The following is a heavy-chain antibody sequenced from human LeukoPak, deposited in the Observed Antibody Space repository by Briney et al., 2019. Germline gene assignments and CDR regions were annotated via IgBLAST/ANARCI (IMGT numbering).Heavy chain of an antibody. V-gene: IGHV4-39*07. Sequence: PSETLSLTCTVSGGSISSSSYYWGWIRQPPGKGLEWIGSFYYSGSTYSNPSLKSRLTISVDTSKNQFSLKLSSVTAADTAVYYCAGKKGTVVIFDYWGQGTLVTVSS. CDR1: GGSISSSSYY. CDR2: FYYSGST. D-gene: IGHD2-21*01. J-gene: IGHJ4*02. CDR3: AGKKGTVVIFDY.